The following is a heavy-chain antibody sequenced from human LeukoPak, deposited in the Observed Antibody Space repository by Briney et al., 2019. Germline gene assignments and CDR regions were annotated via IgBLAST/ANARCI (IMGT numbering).Heavy chain of an antibody. J-gene: IGHJ4*02. CDR2: IYYSGST. CDR1: GGSISSSSYY. D-gene: IGHD5-18*01. Sequence: PSETLSLTCTVSGGSISSSSYYWGWIRQPPGKGLEWIGSIYYSGSTYYNPSLKSRVTISVDTSKNQFSLKLSSVTAADTAVYYCARDGRMRYSYGLFDYWGQGTLVTVSS. CDR3: ARDGRMRYSYGLFDY. V-gene: IGHV4-39*07.